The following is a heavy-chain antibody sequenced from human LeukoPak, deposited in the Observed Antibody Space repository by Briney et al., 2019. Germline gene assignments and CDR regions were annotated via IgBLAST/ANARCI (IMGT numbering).Heavy chain of an antibody. CDR1: GGTFDNYI. Sequence: SVKVSCKTSGGTFDNYIISWVRQAPGQGLEWVGTIILILDIANYAQKFQGRVAITADTSTSTAYMELSNLGSEDTAVYFCAREPEGLTTESHWGQGTMVTVSS. CDR2: IILILDIA. CDR3: AREPEGLTTESH. J-gene: IGHJ4*02. V-gene: IGHV1-69*04. D-gene: IGHD1-14*01.